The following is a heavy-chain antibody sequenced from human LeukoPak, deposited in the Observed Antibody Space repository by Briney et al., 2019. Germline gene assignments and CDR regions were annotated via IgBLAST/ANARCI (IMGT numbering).Heavy chain of an antibody. J-gene: IGHJ4*02. Sequence: GGSLRLSCAASGFTFSSYGMHWVRQAPGKGLEWVAVISYDGSNKYYADSVKGRFTISRDNSKNTLYLQMNSLRAEDTAVFYCAKDSLWSFKLFDFWGQGTLVTVSS. CDR2: ISYDGSNK. CDR3: AKDSLWSFKLFDF. V-gene: IGHV3-30*18. D-gene: IGHD3-10*01. CDR1: GFTFSSYG.